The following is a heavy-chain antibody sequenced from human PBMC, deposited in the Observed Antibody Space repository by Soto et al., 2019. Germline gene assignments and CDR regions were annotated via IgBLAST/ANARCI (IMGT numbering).Heavy chain of an antibody. CDR3: TTDLSHYYYDSSGYYFGY. CDR1: GFTFSNAW. J-gene: IGHJ4*02. V-gene: IGHV3-15*07. CDR2: IKSKTDGGTT. D-gene: IGHD3-22*01. Sequence: EVQLVESGGGLVKPGGSLRLSCAASGFTFSNAWMNWVRQAPGKGLEWVGRIKSKTDGGTTDYAAPVKGRFTISRDDAKNTLYLQMNSLKTEDTAVYYCTTDLSHYYYDSSGYYFGYWGQGTLVTVSS.